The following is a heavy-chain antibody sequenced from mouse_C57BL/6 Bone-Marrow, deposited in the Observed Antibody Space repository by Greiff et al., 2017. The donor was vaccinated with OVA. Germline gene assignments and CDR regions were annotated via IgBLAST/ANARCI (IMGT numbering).Heavy chain of an antibody. J-gene: IGHJ2*01. CDR2: IYPGDGDT. V-gene: IGHV1-82*01. D-gene: IGHD2-5*01. Sequence: VQLKESGPELVKPGASVKISCKASGYAFSSSWINWVKQRPGQGLEWIGRIYPGDGDTNYNGKFKGKATLTADKASSTAYMQLSSLTSEDSAVYFCARGGYSNYGDYWGQGTTLTVSS. CDR1: GYAFSSSW. CDR3: ARGGYSNYGDY.